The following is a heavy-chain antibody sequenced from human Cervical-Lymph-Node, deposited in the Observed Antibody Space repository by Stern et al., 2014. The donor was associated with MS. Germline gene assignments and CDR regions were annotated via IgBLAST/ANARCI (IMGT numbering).Heavy chain of an antibody. CDR2: ISADSGNT. J-gene: IGHJ4*02. CDR3: ARDKMHAFDY. Sequence: VQLVESGTEVKKPGASVLVSCKASGYTFTTYGITWVRQAPGQGLEWMVWISADSGNTKYAQKFQDRVTMTRDTTTGTAYMEVRSLRSEDTAVYYCARDKMHAFDYWGQGTQVTVPS. CDR1: GYTFTTYG. D-gene: IGHD2-8*01. V-gene: IGHV1-18*01.